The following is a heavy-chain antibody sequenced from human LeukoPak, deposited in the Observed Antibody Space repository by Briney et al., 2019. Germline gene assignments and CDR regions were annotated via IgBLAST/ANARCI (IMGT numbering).Heavy chain of an antibody. CDR1: GLTFSSYG. CDR2: IRGSGVTT. Sequence: GGTLRLSCAASGLTFSSYGMSWVRQAPGKGLEWVSGIRGSGVTTYYADSVKGRFTISRDNSKNTLYLQMNSLRAEDTALYYCAREAGARGGYFDYWGQGTLVTVSS. J-gene: IGHJ4*02. D-gene: IGHD3-10*01. CDR3: AREAGARGGYFDY. V-gene: IGHV3-23*01.